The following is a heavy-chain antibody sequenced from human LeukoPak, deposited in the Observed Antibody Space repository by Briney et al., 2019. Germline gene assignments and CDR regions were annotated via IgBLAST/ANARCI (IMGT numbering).Heavy chain of an antibody. D-gene: IGHD6-13*01. CDR2: MYAGGAT. V-gene: IGHV3-53*01. Sequence: PGGSLRLSCAASGFTVSSNYMTWVRQAPGKGLEWVSVMYAGGATDYADSVKGQFTISRDNSKNTLYLQMNSLRAEDTAVYYCARADYGSSWYFFDSWGQGTLVTVSS. J-gene: IGHJ4*02. CDR3: ARADYGSSWYFFDS. CDR1: GFTVSSNY.